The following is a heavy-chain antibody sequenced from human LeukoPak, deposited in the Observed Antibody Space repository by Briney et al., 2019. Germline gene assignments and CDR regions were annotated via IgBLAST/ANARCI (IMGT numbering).Heavy chain of an antibody. V-gene: IGHV4-34*01. CDR2: INHSGST. J-gene: IGHJ4*02. D-gene: IGHD3-3*01. CDR3: ARRGTIFGVLDY. Sequence: ASETLSLTCAVYGGSFSGYYWSWIRQPPGKGLEWIGEINHSGSTNYNPSLKSRVTISVDTSKNQFSLKLSSVTAADTAVYYCARRGTIFGVLDYWGQGNLVTVSS. CDR1: GGSFSGYY.